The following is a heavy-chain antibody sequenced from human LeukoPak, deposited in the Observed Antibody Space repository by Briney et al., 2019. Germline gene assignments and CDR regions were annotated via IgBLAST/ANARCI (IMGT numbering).Heavy chain of an antibody. V-gene: IGHV1-46*01. Sequence: ASVKVSCKASGYTFINYYLHWVRQAPGQGLVWMGQINPNTGSTNCAQMFRGRVTMTADTSTNTVYMELNSLTSDDTAVYYCARDLSGWGNSVYWGQGTLVTVSS. D-gene: IGHD5-12*01. CDR1: GYTFINYY. CDR2: INPNTGST. CDR3: ARDLSGWGNSVY. J-gene: IGHJ4*02.